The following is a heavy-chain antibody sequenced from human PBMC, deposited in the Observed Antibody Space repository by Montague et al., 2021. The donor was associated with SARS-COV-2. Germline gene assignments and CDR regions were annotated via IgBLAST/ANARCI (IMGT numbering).Heavy chain of an antibody. CDR1: GGSITTTSHY. CDR2: IYYSGNT. Sequence: SETLSLTCTVSGGSITTTSHYWGWIRQPPGKGLEWIGSIYYSGNTHYNPSLKSRVTISVDTSTNQFSLKLSSVTAADTAVYHCARLGLGPQGEEYWGQGTVVIVSS. J-gene: IGHJ4*02. V-gene: IGHV4-39*01. CDR3: ARLGLGPQGEEY. D-gene: IGHD3-16*01.